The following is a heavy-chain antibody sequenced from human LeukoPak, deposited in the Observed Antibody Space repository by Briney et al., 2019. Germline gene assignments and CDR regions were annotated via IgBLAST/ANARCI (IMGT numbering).Heavy chain of an antibody. CDR2: ISAYNGNT. D-gene: IGHD3-10*01. V-gene: IGHV1-18*01. CDR3: ARVVRITMVRGPNTFDP. J-gene: IGHJ5*02. CDR1: GYTFTSYG. Sequence: ASVKVSCKASGYTFTSYGISWVRQAPGQGLEWMGWISAYNGNTNYAQKLQGRVTMTTDTPTSTAYMELRSLRSDDTAVYYCARVVRITMVRGPNTFDPWGQGTLVTVSS.